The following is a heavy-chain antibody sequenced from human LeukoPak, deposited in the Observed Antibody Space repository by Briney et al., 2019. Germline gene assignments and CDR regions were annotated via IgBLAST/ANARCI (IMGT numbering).Heavy chain of an antibody. V-gene: IGHV3-23*01. Sequence: GGSLRLSCAASGFTYSSYAMSWVRQAPEKGPEWISAITISVGNTSHAASVKGRFSISSDNSKNTLYLQMNSLRAEDTALYYCASHDSSGYYLYRYFTYWGQGHLVSVSS. CDR1: GFTYSSYA. CDR3: ASHDSSGYYLYRYFTY. CDR2: ITISVGNT. D-gene: IGHD3-22*01. J-gene: IGHJ4*02.